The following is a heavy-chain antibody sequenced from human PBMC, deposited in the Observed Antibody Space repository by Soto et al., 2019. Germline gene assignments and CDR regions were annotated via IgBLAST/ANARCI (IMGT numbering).Heavy chain of an antibody. D-gene: IGHD4-4*01. J-gene: IGHJ4*02. Sequence: PGGSLRLSCAASGFSFSDYYMSWIRQAPGKGLEWVSYISSSSSYTNYADSVKGRFTISRDNSKNTLYLQMNSLRAEDTALYYCARDPSGDGYSSFDYCGQGTLVTVSS. V-gene: IGHV3-11*06. CDR1: GFSFSDYY. CDR2: ISSSSSYT. CDR3: ARDPSGDGYSSFDY.